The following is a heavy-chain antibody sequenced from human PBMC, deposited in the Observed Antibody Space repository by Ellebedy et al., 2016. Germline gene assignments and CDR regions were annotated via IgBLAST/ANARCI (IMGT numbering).Heavy chain of an antibody. CDR2: IYSGGNT. D-gene: IGHD2-15*01. V-gene: IGHV3-66*01. CDR1: GFTVSSRY. Sequence: GGSLRLSCAASGFTVSSRYMSWVRQAPGKGLEWVSVIYSGGNTYYADSVKGRFTISRDNSKNTLYIQMNTLKAEDTAVYYCASPSCSGGTCTDAFDIWGQGTMVTVSS. CDR3: ASPSCSGGTCTDAFDI. J-gene: IGHJ3*02.